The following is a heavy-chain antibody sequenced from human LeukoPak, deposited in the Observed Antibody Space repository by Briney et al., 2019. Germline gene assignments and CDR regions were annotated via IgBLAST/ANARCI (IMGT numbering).Heavy chain of an antibody. D-gene: IGHD6-19*01. Sequence: ASVKVSCKASGYTFTGYYMHWVRQAPGQGLEWMGWINPNSGGTNYAQKFQGRVAMTRDKSISTAYMELSRLRSDDTAVYYCARERSGWYISDYWGQGTLVTVSS. CDR1: GYTFTGYY. V-gene: IGHV1-2*02. J-gene: IGHJ4*02. CDR3: ARERSGWYISDY. CDR2: INPNSGGT.